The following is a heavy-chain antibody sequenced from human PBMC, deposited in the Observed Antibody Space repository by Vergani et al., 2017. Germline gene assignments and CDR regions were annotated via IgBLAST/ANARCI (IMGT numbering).Heavy chain of an antibody. J-gene: IGHJ6*03. Sequence: QVQLVQSGAEVKKPGASVKVSCKASGYTFTGYYMHWVRQAPGQGLEWMGWINPNSGGTNYAQKFQGRVTMTRDTSISTAYMELSRLRSDDTAVYYCARDRTYYDFWSGYRDMDVWGKGTTVTVSS. CDR3: ARDRTYYDFWSGYRDMDV. D-gene: IGHD3-3*01. CDR1: GYTFTGYY. CDR2: INPNSGGT. V-gene: IGHV1-2*02.